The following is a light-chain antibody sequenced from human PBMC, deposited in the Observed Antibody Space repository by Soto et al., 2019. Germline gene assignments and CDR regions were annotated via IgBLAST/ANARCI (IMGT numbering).Light chain of an antibody. J-gene: IGLJ2*01. Sequence: SYELTQPPSVSVSPGQTASITCSGDKLGDKYACWYQQKPGQSPLLVIYQDSKRPSGIPERFSGSNSGNTATLTISGTQAMDEADYYCQAWDSSAVAFGGGTKLTVL. CDR3: QAWDSSAVA. CDR2: QDS. V-gene: IGLV3-1*01. CDR1: KLGDKY.